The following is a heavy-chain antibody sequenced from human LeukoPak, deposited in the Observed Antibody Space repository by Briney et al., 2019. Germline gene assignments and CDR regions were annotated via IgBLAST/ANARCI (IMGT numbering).Heavy chain of an antibody. CDR1: GGSFSGYY. Sequence: SETLSLTCAVYGGSFSGYYWSWIRQPPGKGLEWIGEINHSGSTNYNPSLKSRVTISVDTSKNQFSLKLSSVTAADTAVYYCARALPDYYGSGSYGFDPWGQGTLVTVSS. V-gene: IGHV4-34*01. J-gene: IGHJ5*02. CDR2: INHSGST. CDR3: ARALPDYYGSGSYGFDP. D-gene: IGHD3-10*01.